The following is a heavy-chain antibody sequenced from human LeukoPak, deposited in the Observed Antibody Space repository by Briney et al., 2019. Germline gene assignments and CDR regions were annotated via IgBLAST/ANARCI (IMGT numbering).Heavy chain of an antibody. J-gene: IGHJ4*02. Sequence: GESLRLSCAASGFIFEEYTMHWVRQAPGKSLEWVSLINWDGGSTYYAGSVQGRFTISRDNNKSSLYLQMDSLTTEDTAFYYCAKGDVDSPMNFYHWGQGTLVTVSS. V-gene: IGHV3-43*01. CDR3: AKGDVDSPMNFYH. CDR1: GFIFEEYT. D-gene: IGHD5-18*01. CDR2: INWDGGST.